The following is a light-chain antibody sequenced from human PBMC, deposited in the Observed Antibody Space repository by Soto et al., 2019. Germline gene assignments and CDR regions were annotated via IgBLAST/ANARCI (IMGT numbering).Light chain of an antibody. CDR3: RSYTTSSTYV. CDR2: DVA. J-gene: IGLJ1*01. Sequence: LAQPASVSGSPGQPITISCTGTSTDVGRYNYVSWYQQHPGKAPKLMIYDVANRPSGVSNRFSGSKSGITASLTISGLQAEDEADYYCRSYTTSSTYVFGTGTKVTVL. V-gene: IGLV2-14*01. CDR1: STDVGRYNY.